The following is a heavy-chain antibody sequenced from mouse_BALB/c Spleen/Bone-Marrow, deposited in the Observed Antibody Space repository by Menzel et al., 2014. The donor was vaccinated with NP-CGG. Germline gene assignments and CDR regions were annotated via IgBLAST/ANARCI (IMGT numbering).Heavy chain of an antibody. J-gene: IGHJ3*01. D-gene: IGHD2-4*01. CDR1: GFTFSSYG. CDR2: ISSGGSYT. Sequence: DVMLVESGGDLVKPGGSLKLSCAASGFTFSSYGMSWVRQTPDKRLEWVATISSGGSYTYYPDSVKGRFTISRDNAKNTLYLQMSSLKSEDTAMYYCARPYDFGAWFAYWGRGTLVTVSA. CDR3: ARPYDFGAWFAY. V-gene: IGHV5-6*02.